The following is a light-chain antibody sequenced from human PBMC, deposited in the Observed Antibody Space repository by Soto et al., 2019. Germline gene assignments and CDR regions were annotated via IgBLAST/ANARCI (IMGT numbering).Light chain of an antibody. J-gene: IGLJ1*01. CDR2: EVS. V-gene: IGLV2-14*01. CDR3: SSYTSNSTYV. CDR1: SSDVGGYNY. Sequence: QSALTQPASVSGSPGQSITISCTGTSSDVGGYNYVSWHQLHPGKAPKLMVYEVSNRPPGVSNRFSGSKSGNTASLTISGLQAEDEADYYCSSYTSNSTYVFGTGTKVTVL.